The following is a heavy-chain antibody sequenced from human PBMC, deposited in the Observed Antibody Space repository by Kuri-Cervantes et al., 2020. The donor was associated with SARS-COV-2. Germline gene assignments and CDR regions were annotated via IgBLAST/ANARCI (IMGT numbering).Heavy chain of an antibody. CDR3: ARGQYGSGSYYKGWFDP. CDR1: GYTFTSYA. V-gene: IGHV1-3*01. Sequence: ASVKVSCKDSGYTFTSYAMHWVRQAPGQRLEWMGWINAGNGNTKYSQKFQGRVTITRDTSASTAYMELSSLRSEDTAVYYCARGQYGSGSYYKGWFDPWGQGTLVTVSS. CDR2: INAGNGNT. D-gene: IGHD3-10*01. J-gene: IGHJ5*02.